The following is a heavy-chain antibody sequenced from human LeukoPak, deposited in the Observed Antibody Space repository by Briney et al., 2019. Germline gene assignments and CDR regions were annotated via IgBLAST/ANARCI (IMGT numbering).Heavy chain of an antibody. CDR2: ISGSGDST. CDR1: GFTFSSYA. J-gene: IGHJ4*02. CDR3: AKWSGYSSSSVVRNYFDY. V-gene: IGHV3-23*01. Sequence: GGSLRLSCAASGFTFSSYAMSWVRQAPGKGLEWVSAISGSGDSTYYADSVKGRFTISRDNSKNTLYLQMNSLRAEDTAVYYCAKWSGYSSSSVVRNYFDYWGQGTLVTVSS. D-gene: IGHD6-6*01.